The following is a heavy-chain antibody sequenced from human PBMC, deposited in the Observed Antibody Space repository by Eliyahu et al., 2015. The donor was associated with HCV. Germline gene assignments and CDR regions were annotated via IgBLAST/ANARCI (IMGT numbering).Heavy chain of an antibody. CDR3: ARDGVDDTTLDY. Sequence: QVHLVQSGVEVRKPXASVKXSCKTSGYTFSSYGXSWVRQAPGQGPEWMGWVSGYSGDTKYAQKFQGRVSMTKDTSTNTAYLELRSLRSDDTAVYYCARDGVDDTTLDYWGQGTLVTLSS. CDR2: VSGYSGDT. D-gene: IGHD2-8*01. CDR1: GYTFSSYG. V-gene: IGHV1-18*04. J-gene: IGHJ4*02.